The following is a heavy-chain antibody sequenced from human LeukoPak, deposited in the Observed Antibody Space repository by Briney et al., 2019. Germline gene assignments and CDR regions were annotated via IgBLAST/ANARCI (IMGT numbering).Heavy chain of an antibody. V-gene: IGHV3-48*04. D-gene: IGHD5-12*01. CDR1: GFTFSSYN. CDR3: ARGLAYYFEY. CDR2: ISSSTSTI. Sequence: GGSLRLSCAASGFTFSSYNMNWVRQAPGKGLEWVSYISSSTSTIYYADSVKGRFTISRDNAKNSLYLQMNSLRAEDTAVYYCARGLAYYFEYWGQGTLVTVSS. J-gene: IGHJ4*02.